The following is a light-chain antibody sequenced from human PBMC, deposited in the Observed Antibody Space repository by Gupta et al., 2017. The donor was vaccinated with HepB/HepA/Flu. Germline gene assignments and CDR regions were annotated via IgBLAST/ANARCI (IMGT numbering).Light chain of an antibody. CDR3: KQGKRCPST. J-gene: IGKJ2*02. V-gene: IGKV1-39*01. CDR2: AAS. Sequence: IQLTQSPFSLSASVGDRVTITCRASQNSDNSLNWYQRKPGKAPKRLIYAASGLHSGVPSRFSGSGSGTDFTLKISSVVAEDVAIYYCKQGKRCPSTFGQGTKLEIK. CDR1: QNSDNS.